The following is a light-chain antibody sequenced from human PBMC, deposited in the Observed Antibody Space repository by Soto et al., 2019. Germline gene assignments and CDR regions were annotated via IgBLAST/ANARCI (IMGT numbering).Light chain of an antibody. CDR3: QQTYTTPRT. CDR1: QSITNW. J-gene: IGKJ1*01. V-gene: IGKV1-5*01. CDR2: DAS. Sequence: DIQMTQSPSTLSASVGDRVTITCRASQSITNWLAWYQQKPGKAPKLLVYDASSLESGVPSRFSGSGSGTEFTLTISSLLPEDFATYYCQQTYTTPRTFGQGTKVDIK.